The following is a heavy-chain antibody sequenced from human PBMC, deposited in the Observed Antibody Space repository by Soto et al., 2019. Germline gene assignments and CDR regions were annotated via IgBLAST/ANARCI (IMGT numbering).Heavy chain of an antibody. V-gene: IGHV3-53*04. CDR1: GFTVSSNY. D-gene: IGHD5-18*01. CDR2: IYSGGST. J-gene: IGHJ6*03. CDR3: ARERRGRYSYGYRDYYYMDV. Sequence: EVQLVESGGGLVQPGGSLRLSCAASGFTVSSNYMSWVRQAPGKGLEWVSVIYSGGSTYYADSVKGRFTISRHNSKNTLYLQMNSLRAEDTAVYYCARERRGRYSYGYRDYYYMDVWGKGTTVTVSS.